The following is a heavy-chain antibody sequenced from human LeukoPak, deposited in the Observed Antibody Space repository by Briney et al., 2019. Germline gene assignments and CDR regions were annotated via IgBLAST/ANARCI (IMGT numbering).Heavy chain of an antibody. CDR1: GFTFRSYG. D-gene: IGHD3-16*02. V-gene: IGHV3-23*01. CDR2: ISSSGGNT. Sequence: PGGSLRLSCAASGFTFRSYGTSWVRQAPGKGLEWVSAISSSGGNTYYADSVKGRFTISRDNSKNTLYLQMNSLRAEDTAVYYCAKGQEYVWGSYRYTEGPYFDYWGQGTLVTVSS. CDR3: AKGQEYVWGSYRYTEGPYFDY. J-gene: IGHJ4*02.